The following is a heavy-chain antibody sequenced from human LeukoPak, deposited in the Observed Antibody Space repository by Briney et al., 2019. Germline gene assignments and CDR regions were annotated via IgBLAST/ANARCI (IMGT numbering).Heavy chain of an antibody. CDR1: GYTFTSYG. J-gene: IGHJ3*02. Sequence: GASVRVSCKASGYTFTSYGISWVRQAPGQGLEWMGRINPNSGGTNYAQKFQGRVTMTRDTSISTAYMELSRLRSDDTAVYYCARDFLGAHAFDIWGQGTMVTVSS. CDR3: ARDFLGAHAFDI. D-gene: IGHD3-16*01. CDR2: INPNSGGT. V-gene: IGHV1-2*06.